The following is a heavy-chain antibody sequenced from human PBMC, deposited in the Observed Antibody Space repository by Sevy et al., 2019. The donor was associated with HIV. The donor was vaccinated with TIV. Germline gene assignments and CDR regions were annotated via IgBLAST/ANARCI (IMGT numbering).Heavy chain of an antibody. CDR3: AKGGGYSTGWYEHFDS. CDR1: GFTFSTYA. V-gene: IGHV3-23*01. Sequence: GGSLRLSCAASGFTFSTYAMSWVRQAPGEGLEWVSAVRGGGDNTYYADSVRGRFTISRDNSKNTLYLQMNSLRAEDTAIYCCAKGGGYSTGWYEHFDSWGEGTLVTVSS. CDR2: VRGGGDNT. J-gene: IGHJ4*02. D-gene: IGHD6-19*01.